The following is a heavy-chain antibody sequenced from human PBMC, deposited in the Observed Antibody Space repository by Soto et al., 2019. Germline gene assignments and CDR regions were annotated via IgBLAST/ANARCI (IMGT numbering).Heavy chain of an antibody. V-gene: IGHV4-30-4*01. CDR1: GGSISSGDYY. CDR2: IYYSGST. Sequence: SETLSLTCTVSGGSISSGDYYWSWIRQPPGKGLEWIGYIYYSGSTYYNPSLKSRVTISVDTSKNQFSLKLSSVTAADTAVHYCAGDLTGCSGGGCYYYYGMDVWGQGTTVTVSS. D-gene: IGHD2-15*01. J-gene: IGHJ6*02. CDR3: AGDLTGCSGGGCYYYYGMDV.